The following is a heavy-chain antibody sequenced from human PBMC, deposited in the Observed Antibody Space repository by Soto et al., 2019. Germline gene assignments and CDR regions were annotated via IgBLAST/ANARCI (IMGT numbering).Heavy chain of an antibody. CDR2: IHHSGST. CDR3: ARHGHSSGWFFFDS. D-gene: IGHD6-19*01. J-gene: IGHJ4*02. Sequence: SETLSLTCTVSGDSISGSSYHWGWIRQPPGKGLEWIGSIHHSGSTYYNPSLRSRATISVDPSKNQFSLNLRSVTATDTAVFYCARHGHSSGWFFFDSWGQGTLVTVSS. V-gene: IGHV4-39*01. CDR1: GDSISGSSYH.